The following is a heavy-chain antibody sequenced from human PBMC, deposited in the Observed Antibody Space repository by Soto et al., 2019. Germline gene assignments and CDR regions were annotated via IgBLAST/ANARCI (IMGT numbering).Heavy chain of an antibody. CDR3: ARGGGSYLVSFDY. V-gene: IGHV1-58*01. CDR2: IVVGSGNT. D-gene: IGHD1-26*01. Sequence: GASVKVSCKASGFTFTSSAVQWVRQARGQRLEWIGWIVVGSGNTNYAQKFQERVTITRDMSTSTAYMELSSLRSEDTAVYYCARGGGSYLVSFDYWGQGTLVTVSS. J-gene: IGHJ4*02. CDR1: GFTFTSSA.